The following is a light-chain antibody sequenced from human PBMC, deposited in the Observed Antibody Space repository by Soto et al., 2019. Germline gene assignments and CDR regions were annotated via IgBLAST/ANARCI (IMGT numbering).Light chain of an antibody. Sequence: DIQMTQSPSTLSASVGDRVTITCRASQSISSWLAWYQQKPGKAPKLLIYKASSLESGVPSRLSGSGSGTEFTLTISSLQPEDFASYYCQQYNSYSTFGQGTKVDIK. CDR2: KAS. V-gene: IGKV1-5*03. J-gene: IGKJ1*01. CDR1: QSISSW. CDR3: QQYNSYST.